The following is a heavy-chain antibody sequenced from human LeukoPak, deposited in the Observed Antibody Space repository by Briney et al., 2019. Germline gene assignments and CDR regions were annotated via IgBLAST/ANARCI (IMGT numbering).Heavy chain of an antibody. D-gene: IGHD3-22*01. CDR1: GGSISSYY. V-gene: IGHV4-59*08. Sequence: PSETLSLTCTVSGGSISSYYWSWIRLPPGKGLEWIGYIYDSGSTNYNPSLKSRVTISVDTSKNQFSLKLSSVTAADTAVYYCARRIYDSSGYPLFDYWGQGTLVTVSS. J-gene: IGHJ4*02. CDR2: IYDSGST. CDR3: ARRIYDSSGYPLFDY.